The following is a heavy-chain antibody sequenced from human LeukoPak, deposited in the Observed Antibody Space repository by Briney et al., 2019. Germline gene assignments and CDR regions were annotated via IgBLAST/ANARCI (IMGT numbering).Heavy chain of an antibody. V-gene: IGHV1-69*05. CDR1: GGTFSSYA. D-gene: IGHD1-1*01. J-gene: IGHJ3*02. Sequence: SVKVSCKASGGTFSSYAISWVRQAPGQGLEWMGGIIPIFGTANYAQKFQGRVTITTDESTSTAYMELSSLRSEDTAVYYCARAPQLERRKGAFDIWGQGTMVTVSS. CDR2: IIPIFGTA. CDR3: ARAPQLERRKGAFDI.